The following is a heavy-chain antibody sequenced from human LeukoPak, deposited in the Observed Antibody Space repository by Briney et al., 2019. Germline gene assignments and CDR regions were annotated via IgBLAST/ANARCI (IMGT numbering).Heavy chain of an antibody. CDR3: AKDEPYYYGSGSHFDY. CDR2: ISGSGGST. V-gene: IGHV3-23*01. D-gene: IGHD3-10*01. Sequence: AGGSLRLSCAASGFTFSSYAMSWVRQAPGKGLEWVSAISGSGGSTYYADSVKGRFTISRDNSKNTLYLQMNSLRAEDTAVYYCAKDEPYYYGSGSHFDYWGQGTLVTVSS. CDR1: GFTFSSYA. J-gene: IGHJ4*02.